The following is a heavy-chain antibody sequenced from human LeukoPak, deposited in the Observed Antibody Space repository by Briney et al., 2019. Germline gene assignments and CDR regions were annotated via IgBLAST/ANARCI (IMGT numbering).Heavy chain of an antibody. V-gene: IGHV3-23*01. CDR2: ISGSGGST. CDR1: GFTFSSYA. D-gene: IGHD3-16*01. Sequence: PGGSLSLSCAAAGFTFSSYAMSWVRQAPGKGLESVSAISGSGGSTYYADSVKGRFTISRDNAKTSLYLQMNSLRAEDTAMYYCARVRGGFFNAFDVWGQGTMVTVSS. CDR3: ARVRGGFFNAFDV. J-gene: IGHJ3*01.